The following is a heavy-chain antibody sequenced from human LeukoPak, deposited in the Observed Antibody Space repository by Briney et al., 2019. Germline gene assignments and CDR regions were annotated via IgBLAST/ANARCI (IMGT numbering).Heavy chain of an antibody. CDR1: GFTFSSYA. CDR3: AKVYYSDSSAYYPYYFDY. CDR2: ISGSGGST. D-gene: IGHD3-22*01. V-gene: IGHV3-23*01. J-gene: IGHJ4*02. Sequence: GGSLRLSCAASGFTFSSYAMNWVRQAPGKGLEWVSAISGSGGSTYYADSVKGRFTISRDNSKNTLYVQMNSLRAEDTAVYYCAKVYYSDSSAYYPYYFDYWGQGTLVTVSS.